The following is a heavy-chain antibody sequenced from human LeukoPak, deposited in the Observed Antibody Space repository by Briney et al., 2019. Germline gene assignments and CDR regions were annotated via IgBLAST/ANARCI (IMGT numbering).Heavy chain of an antibody. CDR2: IYTSGST. J-gene: IGHJ3*02. CDR1: GGSISSYY. CDR3: ARDGGVDIVATPAFDI. Sequence: SETLSLTCTVSGGSISSYYWSWIRQPAGKGLEWIGRIYTSGSTNYNPSLKSRVTMSVDTSKNQFSLKLSSVTAADTAVYYCARDGGVDIVATPAFDIWGQGTMVTVSS. V-gene: IGHV4-4*07. D-gene: IGHD5-12*01.